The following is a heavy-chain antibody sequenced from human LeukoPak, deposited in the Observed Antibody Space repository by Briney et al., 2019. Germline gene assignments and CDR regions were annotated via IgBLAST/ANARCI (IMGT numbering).Heavy chain of an antibody. V-gene: IGHV4-59*08. CDR2: SGGT. CDR1: GGSISGYY. J-gene: IGHJ5*02. Sequence: ASETLSLTCTVSGGSISGYYWSWIRQPPGKGLEWIGYSGGTNYNPSLKSRLTISVDTSKNQFSLKLSSVTAADTAVYYCARLWFGDPNWFDPWGQGTLVTVSS. CDR3: ARLWFGDPNWFDP. D-gene: IGHD3-10*01.